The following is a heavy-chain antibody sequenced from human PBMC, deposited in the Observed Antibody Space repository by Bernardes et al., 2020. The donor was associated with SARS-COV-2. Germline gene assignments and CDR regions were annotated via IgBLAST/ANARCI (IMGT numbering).Heavy chain of an antibody. Sequence: SETLSLTCTVSGGSISNYYYSWIRQPAGKGLEWIGRMYISGGTKYNPSLNSRVTMSADTSKNQFSLRLTSVTAADSAVYYCVRDYHYFDTNGNNAECFQHWSQGTMVTVSS. CDR2: MYISGGT. CDR1: GGSISNYY. V-gene: IGHV4-4*07. J-gene: IGHJ1*01. D-gene: IGHD3-22*01. CDR3: VRDYHYFDTNGNNAECFQH.